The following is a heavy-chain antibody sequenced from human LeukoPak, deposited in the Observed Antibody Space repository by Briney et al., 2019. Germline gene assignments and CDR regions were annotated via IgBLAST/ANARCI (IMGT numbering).Heavy chain of an antibody. J-gene: IGHJ4*02. Sequence: SQTLSLTCTVSGGSISSGGYYWSWIRQHPGKGLEWIGYIYYSGSTYYNPSLKSRVTISVDTSKNQFSLKLSSVTAAVTAVYYCARSRYDSSGYYQYYFDYWGQGTLVTVSS. D-gene: IGHD3-22*01. CDR3: ARSRYDSSGYYQYYFDY. CDR1: GGSISSGGYY. V-gene: IGHV4-31*03. CDR2: IYYSGST.